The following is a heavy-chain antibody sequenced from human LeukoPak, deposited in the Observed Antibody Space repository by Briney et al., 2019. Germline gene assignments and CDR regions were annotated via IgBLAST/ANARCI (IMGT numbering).Heavy chain of an antibody. CDR1: GFTFSSYA. CDR3: AKAIRNLGWYFDL. V-gene: IGHV3-23*01. Sequence: GGSLRLSCAASGFTFSSYAMSWVRQAPGTGLEWVSGITGSGHTTYYADSVRGRFTISRDNSKNTLYLQMNSLRAGDTAVYYCAKAIRNLGWYFDLWGRGTLVTVSS. D-gene: IGHD3-3*01. CDR2: ITGSGHTT. J-gene: IGHJ2*01.